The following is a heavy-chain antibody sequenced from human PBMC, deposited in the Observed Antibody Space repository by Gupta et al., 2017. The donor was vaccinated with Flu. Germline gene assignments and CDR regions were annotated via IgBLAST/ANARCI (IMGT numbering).Heavy chain of an antibody. CDR3: ARVGCDSCTCFSWFDT. CDR1: YD. J-gene: IGHJ5*02. V-gene: IGHV1-8*01. Sequence: YDIPWVGQATGEGLVWLGSINPHSGHSDFILRLRGRVAMTTGTSMNTSYPELSSMRSDATAVYYCARVGCDSCTCFSWFDTWGQGTLVTVSS. CDR2: INPHSGHS. D-gene: IGHD3-22*01.